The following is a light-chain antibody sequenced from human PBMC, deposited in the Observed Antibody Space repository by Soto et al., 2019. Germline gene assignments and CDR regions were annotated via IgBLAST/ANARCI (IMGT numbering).Light chain of an antibody. CDR1: QGIDIS. V-gene: IGKV1-9*01. Sequence: DIQMTQSPSTLSASVGDRFTITCRASQGIDISFAWYQQKPGKAPKLLIYAASSLQSGVPSRFSGSGSGTEFTLTISSLQSEDFAVYYCQQYNNWPPWTFGQGTKVDIK. J-gene: IGKJ1*01. CDR3: QQYNNWPPWT. CDR2: AAS.